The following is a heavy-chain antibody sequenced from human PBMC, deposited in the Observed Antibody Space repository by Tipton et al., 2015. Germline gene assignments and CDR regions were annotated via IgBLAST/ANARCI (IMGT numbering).Heavy chain of an antibody. Sequence: GLVKPSETLSLTCTVSGGSISHYYWSWIRQPPGKGLEWIGYTYYGGSTNNNPSLKSRVTISVDTSKNQFSLKLSSVTAADTAIYYCARDASGWFVDAMDVWGQGTTVTVSS. CDR2: TYYGGST. CDR3: ARDASGWFVDAMDV. CDR1: GGSISHYY. J-gene: IGHJ6*02. D-gene: IGHD6-19*01. V-gene: IGHV4-59*01.